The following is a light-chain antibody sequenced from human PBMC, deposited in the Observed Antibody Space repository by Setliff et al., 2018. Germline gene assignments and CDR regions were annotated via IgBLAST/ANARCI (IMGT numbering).Light chain of an antibody. CDR1: SSDISSYNL. Sequence: QSVLAQPPSASGSPGQSVTISCTGTSSDISSYNLVSWYQQHPGKAPKVMIYDVSKRPSGVSNRFSGSKSGNTASLTISGLQAEDEADYHCCSYAGSSTLNYVFGTGTKVTVL. V-gene: IGLV2-23*02. CDR3: CSYAGSSTLNYV. J-gene: IGLJ1*01. CDR2: DVS.